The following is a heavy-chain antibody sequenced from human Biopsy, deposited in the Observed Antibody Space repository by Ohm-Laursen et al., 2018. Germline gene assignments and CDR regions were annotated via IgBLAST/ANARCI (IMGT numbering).Heavy chain of an antibody. V-gene: IGHV3-23*01. J-gene: IGHJ3*02. CDR3: ARPTNARAGGAPFDI. CDR1: GFPFSNYA. CDR2: SSGSGNST. Sequence: SLRLSCAASGFPFSNYAMTWVRQAPGKGLEWVSCSSGSGNSTFYADSVKGRFAVSRDNSENTLYLQMNSLRAEDTAMYYCARPTNARAGGAPFDIWGQGTMVTVSS. D-gene: IGHD1-1*01.